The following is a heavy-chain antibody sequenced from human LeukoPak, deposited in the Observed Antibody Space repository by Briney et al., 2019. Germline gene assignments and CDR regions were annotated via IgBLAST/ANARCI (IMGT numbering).Heavy chain of an antibody. CDR1: GFTFSDHY. CDR3: AGGYDSSGYYLDDYYYYGMDV. CDR2: TRNKANSYTT. J-gene: IGHJ6*02. D-gene: IGHD3-22*01. Sequence: GGSLRLPCAASGFTFSDHYMDWVRQAPGKGLEWVGRTRNKANSYTTEYAASVKGRFTISRDDSKNSLYLQMNSLKTEDTAVYYCAGGYDSSGYYLDDYYYYGMDVWGQGTTVTVSS. V-gene: IGHV3-72*01.